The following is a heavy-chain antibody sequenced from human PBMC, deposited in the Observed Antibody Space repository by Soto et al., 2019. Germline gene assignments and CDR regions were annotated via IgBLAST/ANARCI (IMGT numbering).Heavy chain of an antibody. J-gene: IGHJ6*03. D-gene: IGHD5-12*01. Sequence: SETLSLTCTVSGGSISSYYWSWIRQPPGKGLEWIGYIYYSGSTNYNPSLKSRVTISVDTSKNQFSLKLSSVTAADTAVYYCARAVWVATIYYYYMDVWGKGTTVTVSS. V-gene: IGHV4-59*01. CDR2: IYYSGST. CDR1: GGSISSYY. CDR3: ARAVWVATIYYYYMDV.